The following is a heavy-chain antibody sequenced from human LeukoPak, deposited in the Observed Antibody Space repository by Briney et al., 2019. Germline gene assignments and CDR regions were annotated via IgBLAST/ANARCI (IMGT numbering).Heavy chain of an antibody. CDR2: ISGSGGST. V-gene: IGHV3-23*01. CDR1: GFTFSSYA. D-gene: IGHD3-10*01. J-gene: IGHJ4*02. Sequence: GGSLRLSCAASGFTFSSYAMSWVRQAPGKGLEWVSAISGSGGSTYYADSVKGRFTISRDNSKNTLYLQMNSLRAEDTAVYYCAKDPEVRGVKWFFGDHWGQGTLVTVSS. CDR3: AKDPEVRGVKWFFGDH.